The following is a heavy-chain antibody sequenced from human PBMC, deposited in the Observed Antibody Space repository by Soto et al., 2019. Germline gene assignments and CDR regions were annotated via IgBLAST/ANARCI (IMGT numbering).Heavy chain of an antibody. CDR1: GFTFSSYS. J-gene: IGHJ2*01. V-gene: IGHV3-21*01. D-gene: IGHD3-22*01. Sequence: GGSLRLSCAASGFTFSSYSMNWVRQAPGKGLEWVSSISSSSSYIYYADSVKGRFTISRDNAKNSLYLQMNSLRAEDTAVYYCARDPLPVMWYYYDSSGYLPWYFDLWGRGTLVTVSS. CDR2: ISSSSSYI. CDR3: ARDPLPVMWYYYDSSGYLPWYFDL.